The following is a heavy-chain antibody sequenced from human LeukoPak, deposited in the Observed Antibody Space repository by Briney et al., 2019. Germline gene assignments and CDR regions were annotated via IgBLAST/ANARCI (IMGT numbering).Heavy chain of an antibody. CDR3: ASYCYGSGSLDY. CDR1: GGSISSYY. V-gene: IGHV4-59*01. D-gene: IGHD3-10*01. Sequence: SETLSLTCTVSGGSISSYYWSWIRQPPGKGLEWIGYIYYSGSTNYNPSLKSRVTISVDTSKNQFSLKLSSVTAADTAVYYCASYCYGSGSLDYWGQGTLVTVSS. CDR2: IYYSGST. J-gene: IGHJ4*02.